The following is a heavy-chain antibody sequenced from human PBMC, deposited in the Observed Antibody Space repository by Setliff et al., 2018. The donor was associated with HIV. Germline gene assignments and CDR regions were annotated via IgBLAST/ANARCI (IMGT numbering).Heavy chain of an antibody. V-gene: IGHV4-59*08. Sequence: SETLSLTCTVSGDSISTDYWTWIRQPPGRGLEWIGYIYNSASTSYNPSLKSRVTISVDTSKNQFSLKLSSVTAADTAVYYCARHSPSDYWGQGTLVTVS. CDR1: GDSISTDY. J-gene: IGHJ4*02. CDR3: ARHSPSDY. CDR2: IYNSAST.